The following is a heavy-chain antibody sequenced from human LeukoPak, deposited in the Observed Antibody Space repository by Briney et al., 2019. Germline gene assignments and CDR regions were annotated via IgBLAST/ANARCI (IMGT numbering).Heavy chain of an antibody. CDR2: ISGSGGST. V-gene: IGHV3-23*01. CDR1: GFTFSSYG. CDR3: ASRSMVRGVMFDY. J-gene: IGHJ4*02. Sequence: GGTLRLSCAASGFTFSSYGMSWVRQAPGKGLEWVSAISGSGGSTYYADSVKGRFTISRDNAKNSLYLQMNSLRAEDTAVYYCASRSMVRGVMFDYWGQGTLVTVSS. D-gene: IGHD3-10*01.